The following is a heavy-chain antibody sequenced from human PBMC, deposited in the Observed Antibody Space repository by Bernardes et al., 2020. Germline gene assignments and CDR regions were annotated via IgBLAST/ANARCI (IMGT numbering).Heavy chain of an antibody. CDR1: GFSLSNARMG. J-gene: IGHJ5*02. CDR2: IFSNDEK. D-gene: IGHD3-3*01. Sequence: SGPTLLKPTETLTLTCTVSGFSLSNARMGVSWIRQPPGKALEWLAHIFSNDEKSYSTSLKSRLTISKDTSKSQVVLTMTNMDPVDTATYYCARIRGSIFGVENWFDPWGQGTLVTVSS. CDR3: ARIRGSIFGVENWFDP. V-gene: IGHV2-26*01.